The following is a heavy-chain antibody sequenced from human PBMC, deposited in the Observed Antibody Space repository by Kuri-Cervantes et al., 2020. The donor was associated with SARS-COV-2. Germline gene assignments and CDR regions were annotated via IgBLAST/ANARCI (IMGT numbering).Heavy chain of an antibody. V-gene: IGHV1-24*01. CDR1: GYTLTEFS. J-gene: IGHJ4*02. D-gene: IGHD1-1*01. CDR2: FDPEDGET. CDR3: ATWFILEVVLLDY. Sequence: ASVKVSCKVSGYTLTEFSMHWVRQAPGKGLEWMVGFDPEDGETIYARKFQGRFTMTEDKSTDTAYMELSSLRSEDTAVYYCATWFILEVVLLDYWGQGTLVTVSS.